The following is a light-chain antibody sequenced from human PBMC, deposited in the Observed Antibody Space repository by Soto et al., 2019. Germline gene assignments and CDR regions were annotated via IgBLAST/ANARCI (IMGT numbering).Light chain of an antibody. CDR1: SSDIGGYNY. J-gene: IGLJ1*01. Sequence: QSALTQPPSASGSPGQSVTISCTGTSSDIGGYNYVSWYQQHPGKAPKLMIYEVSKRPSGVPDRFSGSKSGNTASLTVSGLQAEDEADYYCSSYAASSNYVCGSGTKVTVL. CDR2: EVS. V-gene: IGLV2-8*01. CDR3: SSYAASSNYV.